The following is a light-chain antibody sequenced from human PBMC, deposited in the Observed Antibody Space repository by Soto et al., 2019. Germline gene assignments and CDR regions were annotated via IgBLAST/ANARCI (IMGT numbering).Light chain of an antibody. CDR3: QQYGTSPGT. CDR1: ETVSSAY. V-gene: IGKV3D-20*01. Sequence: EIVLTQSPATLSLSPGERATLSCGASETVSSAYLAGSQQKPGLAPRLLIYDASTRATVIPDGFGGSGSGTDFTLTISRLEPEDFAVYYCQQYGTSPGTFGQGTRLEIK. J-gene: IGKJ5*01. CDR2: DAS.